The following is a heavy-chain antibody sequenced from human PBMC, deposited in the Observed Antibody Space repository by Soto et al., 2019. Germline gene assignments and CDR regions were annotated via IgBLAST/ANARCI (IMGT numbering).Heavy chain of an antibody. CDR2: INPYNGNT. D-gene: IGHD6-13*01. Sequence: QVQLAQSGAEVKKPGASVKVSCKASGYTFTSYGITWVRQAPGQGLEWMAWINPYNGNTKYAEKFLGRVTVTTDTSTATAYMEVRSLTSDDTAVFYCARVGVGLAASRVWPYWGQGTPVTVSS. CDR1: GYTFTSYG. CDR3: ARVGVGLAASRVWPY. V-gene: IGHV1-18*01. J-gene: IGHJ4*02.